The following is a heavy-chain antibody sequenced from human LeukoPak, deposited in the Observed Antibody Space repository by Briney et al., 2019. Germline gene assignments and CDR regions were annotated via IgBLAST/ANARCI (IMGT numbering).Heavy chain of an antibody. CDR1: GFTLSTYW. CDR2: INNDGSTT. J-gene: IGHJ5*02. CDR3: ARTGSGTSANNL. D-gene: IGHD6-6*01. V-gene: IGHV3-74*01. Sequence: PGGSLRLSCTASGFTLSTYWMHWFRQAPGKGLVWVSRINNDGSTTDYADSVKGRFTISRDNARDTLYLQMNGLRVEDTAMYYCARTGSGTSANNLWGQGTLVTVSS.